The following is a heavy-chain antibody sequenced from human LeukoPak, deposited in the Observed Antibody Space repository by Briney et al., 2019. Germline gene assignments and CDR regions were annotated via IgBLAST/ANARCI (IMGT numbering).Heavy chain of an antibody. CDR2: IWYDGSNK. CDR1: GFTFSSYG. D-gene: IGHD3-3*01. J-gene: IGHJ4*02. CDR3: AANDFWSGYYSY. V-gene: IGHV3-33*01. Sequence: GGSLRLSCAASGFTFSSYGMHWVRQAPGKGLEWVAVIWYDGSNKYYADSVKGRFTISRDNSKNTLYLQMNSLRAEDTAVYYCAANDFWSGYYSYWGQGTLVTVSS.